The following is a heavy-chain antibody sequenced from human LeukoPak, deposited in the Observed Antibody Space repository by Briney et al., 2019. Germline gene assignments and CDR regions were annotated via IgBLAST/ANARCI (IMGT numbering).Heavy chain of an antibody. Sequence: PSETLSLTCTVSGGSISSSSYYWGWIRQPPGKGLEWIGSIYYSGSTYYNPSLKSRVTISVDTSKNQFSLKLSSVTAADTAVYYCAIGRDYYDSSGLDYWGQGTLVTVSS. D-gene: IGHD3-22*01. CDR1: GGSISSSSYY. V-gene: IGHV4-39*07. CDR3: AIGRDYYDSSGLDY. CDR2: IYYSGST. J-gene: IGHJ4*02.